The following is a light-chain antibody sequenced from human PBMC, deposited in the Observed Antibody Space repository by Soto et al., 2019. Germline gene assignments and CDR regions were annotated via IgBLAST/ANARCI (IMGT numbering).Light chain of an antibody. Sequence: QSALTQPPSVSGAPGQRVIISCTGSSSNIGAGYDVHWYQQLPGTAPKLLIYRNTNRPSGVPDRFSGSKSGTSASLAITGLQAEDEADYYCQSCDSSLSGSGVFGTGTKGTVL. CDR2: RNT. CDR1: SSNIGAGYD. J-gene: IGLJ1*01. V-gene: IGLV1-40*01. CDR3: QSCDSSLSGSGV.